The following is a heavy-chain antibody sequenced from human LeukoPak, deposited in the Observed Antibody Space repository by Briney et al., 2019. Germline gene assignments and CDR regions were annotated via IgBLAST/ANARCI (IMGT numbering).Heavy chain of an antibody. D-gene: IGHD5-12*01. J-gene: IGHJ4*02. V-gene: IGHV3-48*03. Sequence: GGSLRLSCTVLGVTLSDYELNWVRQAPGKGPEWVSYMNRRGDRIDHADSVKGRFTMSRDIATKSVFLQMTGLRVDDTAVYYCATRIPYTGYNNWGQGTLVTVPS. CDR1: GVTLSDYE. CDR3: ATRIPYTGYNN. CDR2: MNRRGDRI.